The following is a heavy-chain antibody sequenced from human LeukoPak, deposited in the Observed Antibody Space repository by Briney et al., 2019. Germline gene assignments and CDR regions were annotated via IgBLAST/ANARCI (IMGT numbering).Heavy chain of an antibody. Sequence: SETLSLTCTVSGGSISSYYWSWIRQSPGKGLEWIGNIYNSGSTNYNPSLKSRVTMSIDMSKNQFSLKLSSVTAADTAVYYCARSHCGGDCLFNYWGQGTLVTVSS. V-gene: IGHV4-59*01. CDR2: IYNSGST. CDR1: GGSISSYY. D-gene: IGHD2-21*02. CDR3: ARSHCGGDCLFNY. J-gene: IGHJ4*02.